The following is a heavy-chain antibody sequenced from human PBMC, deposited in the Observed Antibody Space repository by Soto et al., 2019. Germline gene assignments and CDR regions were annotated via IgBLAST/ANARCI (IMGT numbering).Heavy chain of an antibody. CDR2: ISYDGTDK. D-gene: IGHD6-19*01. V-gene: IGHV3-30*18. CDR3: AKDFGAWSDS. Sequence: GGSLRLSCVGSGFAFSTYGMHWVRQAPAKGLEWVALISYDGTDKYYADSVKGRFSISRDNSKQTLSLQMDSLRPEDTAVYYCAKDFGAWSDSWGQGTLVTVSS. J-gene: IGHJ5*02. CDR1: GFAFSTYG.